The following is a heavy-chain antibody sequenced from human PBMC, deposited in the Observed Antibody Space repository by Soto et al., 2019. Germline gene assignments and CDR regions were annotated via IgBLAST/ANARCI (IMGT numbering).Heavy chain of an antibody. CDR2: IYYSGST. CDR3: ARSQITMVRGVIITRALDY. Sequence: SETLSLTCAVSGCSISSGDYYWSWIRQPPGKGLEWIGYIYYSGSTYYNPSLKSRVTISVDTSKNQFSLKLSSVTAADTAVYYCARSQITMVRGVIITRALDYWGQGTLVTVSS. J-gene: IGHJ4*02. CDR1: GCSISSGDYY. V-gene: IGHV4-30-4*01. D-gene: IGHD3-10*01.